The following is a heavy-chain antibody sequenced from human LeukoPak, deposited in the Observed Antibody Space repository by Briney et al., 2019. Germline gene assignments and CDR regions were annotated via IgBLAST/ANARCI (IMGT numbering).Heavy chain of an antibody. D-gene: IGHD6-19*01. CDR2: IIPIFGTA. CDR1: GGTFSSYA. J-gene: IGHJ4*02. V-gene: IGHV1-69*13. CDR3: ASPGRSSGWYDLGYFDY. Sequence: SVTVSCTASGGTFSSYAISWVRQAPGQGLEWMGGIIPIFGTANYAQKFQGRVTITADESTSTAYMELSSLRSEDTAVYYCASPGRSSGWYDLGYFDYWGQGTLVTVSS.